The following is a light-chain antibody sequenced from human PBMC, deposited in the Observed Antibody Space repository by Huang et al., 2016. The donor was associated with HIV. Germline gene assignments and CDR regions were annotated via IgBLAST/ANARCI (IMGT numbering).Light chain of an antibody. V-gene: IGKV3-11*01. J-gene: IGKJ4*01. Sequence: EIVLTQSPATLSFFPGQRVSLSCRASQTINTHLACYQQRPGQPPRLLIYDASSRGPGVAARFSGSGSGTDFTLTISSLESEDFATYYCQQRVNGLTFGGGTKV. CDR2: DAS. CDR1: QTINTH. CDR3: QQRVNGLT.